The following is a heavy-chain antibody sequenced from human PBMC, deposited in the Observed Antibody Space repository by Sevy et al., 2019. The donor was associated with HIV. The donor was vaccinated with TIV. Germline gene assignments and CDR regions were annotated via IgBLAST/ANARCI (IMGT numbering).Heavy chain of an antibody. Sequence: GGSLRLSCVASGFTFSFYTMHWVGQAPGKGLEWVAAVSYDGRNKYYADSVKGRFAISRDNSNNTLFLQMNTLRGDDTAVYYCARELGVAGPEEFDYWGQGTLVTVSS. CDR2: VSYDGRNK. CDR3: ARELGVAGPEEFDY. D-gene: IGHD6-19*01. J-gene: IGHJ4*02. CDR1: GFTFSFYT. V-gene: IGHV3-30*09.